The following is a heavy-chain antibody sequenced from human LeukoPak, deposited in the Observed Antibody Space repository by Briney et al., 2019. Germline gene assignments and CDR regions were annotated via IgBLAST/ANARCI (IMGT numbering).Heavy chain of an antibody. Sequence: SQTLSLTCAVSGGSISSGGYSWSWIRQPPGKGLEWIGYIYHSGSTYYNPSLKSRVTISVDRSKNQFSLKLSSVTAVDTAVYYCASSAHYDSSGYPGYWGQGTLVTVSS. V-gene: IGHV4-30-2*01. CDR2: IYHSGST. J-gene: IGHJ4*02. CDR3: ASSAHYDSSGYPGY. CDR1: GGSISSGGYS. D-gene: IGHD3-22*01.